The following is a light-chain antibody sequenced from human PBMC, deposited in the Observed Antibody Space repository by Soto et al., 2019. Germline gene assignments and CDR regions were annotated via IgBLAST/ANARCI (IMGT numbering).Light chain of an antibody. CDR2: DAS. Sequence: DIPMTQSPSTLSASVGDRVTITCRASQTISSWLAWHQQKSGRAPKLLIYDASSLEGGVPSRFSGSGSGTEFTLTISRVEPEDFAVYFCQHYGDSSWTFGQGSRVEIK. V-gene: IGKV1-5*01. CDR1: QTISSW. CDR3: QHYGDSSWT. J-gene: IGKJ1*01.